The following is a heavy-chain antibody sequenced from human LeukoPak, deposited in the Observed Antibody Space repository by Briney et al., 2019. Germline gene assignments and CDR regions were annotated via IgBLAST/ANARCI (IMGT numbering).Heavy chain of an antibody. D-gene: IGHD2-21*02. Sequence: SETLSLTCAVSGGSFSPYYWSWIRQPPGKGLEWIGEINHSGSTNYNSSLKSRVTITVDTYKNQFSLRLSSVTAADTAVYYCARVGFYCGGDCYVDYWGQGTLVTVSS. CDR3: ARVGFYCGGDCYVDY. V-gene: IGHV4-34*01. CDR2: INHSGST. CDR1: GGSFSPYY. J-gene: IGHJ4*02.